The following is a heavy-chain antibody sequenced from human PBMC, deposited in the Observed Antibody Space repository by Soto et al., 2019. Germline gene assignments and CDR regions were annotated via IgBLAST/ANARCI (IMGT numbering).Heavy chain of an antibody. CDR3: ARRVLMVYAPGGHWFDP. J-gene: IGHJ5*02. D-gene: IGHD2-8*01. Sequence: SETLSLTCAVYGGSFSGYYWSWIRQPPGKGLEWIGEINHSGSTNYNPSLKSRVTISVDTSKNQFSLKLSSVTAADTAVYYCARRVLMVYAPGGHWFDPWGQGTLVTVSS. CDR1: GGSFSGYY. CDR2: INHSGST. V-gene: IGHV4-34*01.